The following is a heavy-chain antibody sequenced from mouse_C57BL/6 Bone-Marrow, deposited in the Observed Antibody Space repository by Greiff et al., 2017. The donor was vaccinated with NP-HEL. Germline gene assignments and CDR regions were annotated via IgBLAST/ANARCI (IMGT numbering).Heavy chain of an antibody. D-gene: IGHD2-3*01. CDR2: IDPDTGGT. V-gene: IGHV1-15*01. CDR1: GYTFTDYE. CDR3: SKDGYYWFAY. J-gene: IGHJ3*01. Sequence: VQLQQSGAELVRPGASVTLSCKASGYTFTDYEMHWVKQTPVHGLEWIGAIDPDTGGTAYNQKFKGKAILTADKSSSTAYMELRSLTSEDSAVYYCSKDGYYWFAYGGQGTLVTVSA.